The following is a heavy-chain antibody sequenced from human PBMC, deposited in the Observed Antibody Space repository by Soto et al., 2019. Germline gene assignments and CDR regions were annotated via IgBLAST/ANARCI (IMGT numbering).Heavy chain of an antibody. CDR2: MYAGGTT. Sequence: GGSLRLSCAASGFTVSSSYMTWVRHVPGKGLEWVSVMYAGGTTYYANSVRGRFTFSRDNSKNMMYLQMNNLRAEDTAMYYCAREFRDGSNTRLAFDPWGQGTLVTVSS. CDR1: GFTVSSSY. D-gene: IGHD6-6*01. J-gene: IGHJ5*02. CDR3: AREFRDGSNTRLAFDP. V-gene: IGHV3-66*01.